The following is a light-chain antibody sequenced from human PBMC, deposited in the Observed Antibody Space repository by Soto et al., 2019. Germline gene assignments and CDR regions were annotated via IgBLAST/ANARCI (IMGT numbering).Light chain of an antibody. CDR3: LSFDSSLSVV. V-gene: IGLV1-40*01. CDR1: SSNIGAGYD. J-gene: IGLJ2*01. CDR2: GNT. Sequence: QSVLTQSASVSGAPGQRVTISCTGSSSNIGAGYDVHWYQQLPGRAPKLLIYGNTNRPSGVPDRFSGSKSGTSASLAITGLQAEDEADYYCLSFDSSLSVVFGGGTKLTVL.